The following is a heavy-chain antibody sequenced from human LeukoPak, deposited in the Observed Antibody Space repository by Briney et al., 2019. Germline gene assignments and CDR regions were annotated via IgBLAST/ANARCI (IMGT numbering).Heavy chain of an antibody. CDR3: WADGGGGLQSHDY. CDR1: GGTFSSYA. J-gene: IGHJ4*02. D-gene: IGHD5-24*01. Sequence: SVKVSCKASGGTFSSYAICWVRQAPGQGLEWMGRIIPILGIANYAQKFQGRVTITADKSTSTAYMELSSLRSEDTAVYYCWADGGGGLQSHDYWGQGTLVTVSS. CDR2: IIPILGIA. V-gene: IGHV1-69*04.